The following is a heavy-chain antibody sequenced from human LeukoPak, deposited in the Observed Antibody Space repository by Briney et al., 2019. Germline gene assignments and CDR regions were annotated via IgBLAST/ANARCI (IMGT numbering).Heavy chain of an antibody. CDR3: ARVGIKAPFDP. J-gene: IGHJ5*02. V-gene: IGHV4-30-4*08. D-gene: IGHD3-3*02. Sequence: SETLSLTCTVSGGSISSGDYYWSWIRQPPGKGLEWIGYIYYSGSTYYNPSLKSRVTISVDTSKNQFSLRLSSVTAADTAVYYCARVGIKAPFDPWGQGTLVTVSS. CDR2: IYYSGST. CDR1: GGSISSGDYY.